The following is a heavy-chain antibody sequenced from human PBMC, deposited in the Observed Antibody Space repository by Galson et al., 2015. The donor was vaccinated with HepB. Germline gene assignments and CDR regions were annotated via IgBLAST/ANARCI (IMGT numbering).Heavy chain of an antibody. V-gene: IGHV4-39*01. CDR3: TREDQDAANDAFDI. CDR1: GDSIFSSFYY. CDR2: TRYGGST. Sequence: SETLSLTCSVSGDSIFSSFYYWVWIRQPPGKGLEWIGSTRYGGSTTYNPALTSRVTISIDTSKNPFSLKLSAVTAADTAVYYCTREDQDAANDAFDIWGRGTMVTVSS. D-gene: IGHD1-1*01. J-gene: IGHJ3*02.